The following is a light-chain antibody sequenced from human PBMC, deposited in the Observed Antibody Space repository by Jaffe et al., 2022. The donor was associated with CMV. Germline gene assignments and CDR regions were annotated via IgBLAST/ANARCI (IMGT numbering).Light chain of an antibody. CDR3: QQTYTTPLT. V-gene: IGKV1-39*01. CDR1: QTVNNY. J-gene: IGKJ4*01. Sequence: DIQMTQSPSSLSAFVGDRITITCRASQTVNNYLNWYQVKAGEAPKLLIYAASTLQSGVPSRFTGSGSGTDFTLTIISLQPEDFATYFCQQTYTTPLTFGGGTKVEVK. CDR2: AAS.